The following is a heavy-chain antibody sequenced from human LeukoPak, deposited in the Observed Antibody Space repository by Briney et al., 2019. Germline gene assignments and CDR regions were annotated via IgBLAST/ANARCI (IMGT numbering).Heavy chain of an antibody. CDR2: INHSGST. Sequence: SETLSLTCTVSGGSISSSSYYWGWIRQPPGKGLEWIGEINHSGSTYYNPSLKSRVTISVDTSKNQFSLKLSSVTAAGTAVYYCARRWLHRKGFDYWGQGTLVTVSS. D-gene: IGHD5-24*01. J-gene: IGHJ4*02. CDR1: GGSISSSSYY. CDR3: ARRWLHRKGFDY. V-gene: IGHV4-39*07.